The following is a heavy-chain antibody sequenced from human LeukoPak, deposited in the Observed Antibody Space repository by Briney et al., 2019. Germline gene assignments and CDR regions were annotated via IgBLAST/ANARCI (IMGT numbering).Heavy chain of an antibody. CDR2: FTRSSSTI. D-gene: IGHD6-19*01. J-gene: IGHJ4*02. Sequence: TLSLSCALSRFTSCTYSINCARQAPRQGLKCVSYFTRSSSTIYYAASVRGRFTISSDNAKNSLYLQMNSLRDEDTAVYYCARDLFGGSGWSYFDYWGEGTLVTVS. V-gene: IGHV3-48*02. CDR1: RFTSCTYS. CDR3: ARDLFGGSGWSYFDY.